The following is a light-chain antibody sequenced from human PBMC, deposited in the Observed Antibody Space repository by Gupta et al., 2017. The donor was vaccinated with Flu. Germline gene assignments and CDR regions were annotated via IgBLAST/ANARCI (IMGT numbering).Light chain of an antibody. V-gene: IGKV1-6*01. CDR1: QDISDD. J-gene: IGKJ1*01. CDR3: QQYHNYPPT. Sequence: IQSTQSPSSLSAPVGDRATITCRASQDISDDLGWYQQKPGKAPKLLIYTASFLQSGVPSRFSGNGSGTDFTLTIGSLQPEDFATYYCQQYHNYPPTFGQGTKVEI. CDR2: TAS.